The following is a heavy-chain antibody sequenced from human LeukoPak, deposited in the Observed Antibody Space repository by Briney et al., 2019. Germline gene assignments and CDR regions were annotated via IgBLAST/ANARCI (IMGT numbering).Heavy chain of an antibody. CDR1: GGSFSGYY. D-gene: IGHD3-3*01. V-gene: IGHV4-34*01. Sequence: SETLSLTCAVYGGSFSGYYWSWIRQPPGKGLEWIGEINHRGSTNYNPSLKSRVTISIDTSKKQFSLKLSSVTAADTAVYYCARGPYDFWSGYYHWFDPWGQGTLVTVSS. CDR2: INHRGST. J-gene: IGHJ5*02. CDR3: ARGPYDFWSGYYHWFDP.